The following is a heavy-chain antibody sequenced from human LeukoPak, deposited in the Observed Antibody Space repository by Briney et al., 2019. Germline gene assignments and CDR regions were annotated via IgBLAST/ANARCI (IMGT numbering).Heavy chain of an antibody. CDR2: ISSSSSII. J-gene: IGHJ6*03. Sequence: GGSLRLSCAASGFTFSSYSMSWVRQAPGKGLECVSYISSSSSIIYYADSVKGRFTISRDTAKNSLYLQMNSLRAEDTAVYFCARFRGYCSGGSCYYEYYYNYRDFWGKGPRSPSP. D-gene: IGHD2-15*01. V-gene: IGHV3-48*01. CDR3: ARFRGYCSGGSCYYEYYYNYRDF. CDR1: GFTFSSYS.